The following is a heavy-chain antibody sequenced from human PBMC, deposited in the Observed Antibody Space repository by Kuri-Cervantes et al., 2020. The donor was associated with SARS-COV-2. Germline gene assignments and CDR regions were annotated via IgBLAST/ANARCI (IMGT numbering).Heavy chain of an antibody. J-gene: IGHJ3*02. CDR2: IKQDGNEK. CDR1: GFTFSSYW. Sequence: GESLKISCAASGFTFSSYWMSWVRQAPGKGLEWVANIKQDGNEKYYVDSVKGRFTISRDNAKNSLYLQMNSLRAEDTAVYYCARIKNDFWSGYYIGDAFDIWGQGTMVTVSS. CDR3: ARIKNDFWSGYYIGDAFDI. D-gene: IGHD3-3*01. V-gene: IGHV3-7*01.